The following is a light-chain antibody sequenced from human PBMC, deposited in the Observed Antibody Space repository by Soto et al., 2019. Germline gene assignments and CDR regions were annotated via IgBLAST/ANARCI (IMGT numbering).Light chain of an antibody. CDR2: GAF. V-gene: IGKV3-15*01. Sequence: EIVMTQSPATLSVSPGERATLSCRASQSILNNLAWYQQKPGQAPRLLMYGAFTRATGIPARFSGSVSGTEFTLTISSLKSEDSAVYYCQQYNWPPEWTFGQGTKVDIK. CDR1: QSILNN. CDR3: QQYNWPPEWT. J-gene: IGKJ1*01.